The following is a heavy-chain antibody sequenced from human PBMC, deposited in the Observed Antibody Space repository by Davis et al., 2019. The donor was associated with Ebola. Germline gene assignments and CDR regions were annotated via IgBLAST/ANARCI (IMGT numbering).Heavy chain of an antibody. CDR1: GYTFTGYY. Sequence: AASVKVSCKASGYTFTGYYMHWVRQAPGQGLEWMGWINPNSGGTDYAQKFQGRVTMTRDTSISTAYIELSRLRSDDTAVYYCAREGNVVVAAASPLGMDVWGQGTTVTVSS. CDR2: INPNSGGT. D-gene: IGHD2-2*01. J-gene: IGHJ6*02. V-gene: IGHV1-2*02. CDR3: AREGNVVVAAASPLGMDV.